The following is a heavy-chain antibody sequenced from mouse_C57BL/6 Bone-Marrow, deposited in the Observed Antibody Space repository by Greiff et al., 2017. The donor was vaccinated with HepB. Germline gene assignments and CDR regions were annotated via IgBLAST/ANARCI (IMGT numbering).Heavy chain of an antibody. D-gene: IGHD2-5*01. J-gene: IGHJ4*01. CDR3: TFDSNYVGAMDY. CDR1: GFTFSNYW. V-gene: IGHV6-3*01. CDR2: IRLKSDNYAT. Sequence: EVKLMESGGGLVQPGGSMKLSCVASGFTFSNYWMNWVRQSPEKGLEWVAQIRLKSDNYATHYAESVKGRFTISRDDSKSSVYLQMNNLRAEDTGIYYCTFDSNYVGAMDYWGQGTSVTVSS.